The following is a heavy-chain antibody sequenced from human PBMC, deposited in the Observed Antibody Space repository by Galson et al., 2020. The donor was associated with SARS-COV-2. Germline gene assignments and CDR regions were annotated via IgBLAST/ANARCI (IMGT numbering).Heavy chain of an antibody. CDR3: AKGELRWFKESIGS. Sequence: GGSLRLSCAASGFTFSTYAMHWVRQAPGKGLEWVALISYDGSDSYYADSVKGRFTISRDNSKDTLYLQLNSLRLEDTAMYFCAKGELRWFKESIGSWGREPESTS. CDR2: ISYDGSDS. D-gene: IGHD3-10*01. CDR1: GFTFSTYA. V-gene: IGHV3-30*04. J-gene: IGHJ4*02.